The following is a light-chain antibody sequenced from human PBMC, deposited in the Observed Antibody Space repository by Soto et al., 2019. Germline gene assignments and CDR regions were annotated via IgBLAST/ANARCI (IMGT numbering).Light chain of an antibody. V-gene: IGKV3-20*01. J-gene: IGKJ3*01. CDR2: GAS. CDR1: QSVSRNY. CDR3: HHYGDSPIYT. Sequence: EIVLTQSPGTLSLSPGATATLSCRASQSVSRNYLAWFQQKPGQAPRLLIDGASSRAAGTPDRFSGSGSGTDFTLTISRLEPEDFAVYYCHHYGDSPIYTFGPGTKVDFK.